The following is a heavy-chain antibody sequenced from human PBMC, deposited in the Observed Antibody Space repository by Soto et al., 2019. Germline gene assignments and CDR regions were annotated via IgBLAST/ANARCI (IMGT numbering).Heavy chain of an antibody. Sequence: SETLSLTCAVYGGSFSGYYWSWIRQPPWKGLEWIGEINHSGSTNYNPSLKSRVTISVDTSKNQFSLKLSSVTAADTAVYYCGRAAPRHCSGGSCYSGRDSWGEGTRVTV. CDR2: INHSGST. J-gene: IGHJ5*01. CDR3: GRAAPRHCSGGSCYSGRDS. CDR1: GGSFSGYY. D-gene: IGHD2-15*01. V-gene: IGHV4-34*01.